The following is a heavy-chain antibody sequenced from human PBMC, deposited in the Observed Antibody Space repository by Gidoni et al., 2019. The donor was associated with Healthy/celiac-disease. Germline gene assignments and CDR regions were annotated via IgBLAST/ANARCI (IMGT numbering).Heavy chain of an antibody. CDR1: GFTFSSYA. CDR2: ISYDGSNK. Sequence: QVQLVESGGGVVQPGRSLRLSCAASGFTFSSYAMHWVRQAPGKGLGGVAVISYDGSNKYYADSVKGRFTISRDNSKNTLYLQMNSLRAEDTAVYYCARDYGGNLDYWGQGTLVTVSS. D-gene: IGHD4-17*01. J-gene: IGHJ4*02. CDR3: ARDYGGNLDY. V-gene: IGHV3-30-3*01.